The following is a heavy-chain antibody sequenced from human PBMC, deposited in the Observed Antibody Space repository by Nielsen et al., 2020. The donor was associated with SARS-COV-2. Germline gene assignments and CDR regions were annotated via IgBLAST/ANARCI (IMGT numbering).Heavy chain of an antibody. V-gene: IGHV3-48*03. J-gene: IGHJ4*02. CDR1: GFTFSTYE. CDR2: ISSSGSTI. Sequence: GESLKISCAASGFTFSTYEINWVRQAPGKGLEWVSYISSSGSTIYYADSVKGRFTISRDNAKNSLSLQMNSLRAEDTAIYYCARVDYSYGSGISDYWGQGILVTVSS. CDR3: ARVDYSYGSGISDY. D-gene: IGHD3-10*01.